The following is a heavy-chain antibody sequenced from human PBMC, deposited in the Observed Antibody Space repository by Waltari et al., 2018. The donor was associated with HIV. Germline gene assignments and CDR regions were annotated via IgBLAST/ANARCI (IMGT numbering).Heavy chain of an antibody. CDR2: IYHSGST. V-gene: IGHV4-4*02. J-gene: IGHJ4*02. D-gene: IGHD5-18*01. CDR1: GGSISSSNW. Sequence: QVQLQESGPGLVKPSGTLSLTCAVSGGSISSSNWWSWVRQPPGKGRGWLGEIYHSGSTHDNPSLKSRVTISVDKSKNQFSLKLSSVTAADTAVYYCARDPMDTAMGLVPVWGQGTLVTVSS. CDR3: ARDPMDTAMGLVPV.